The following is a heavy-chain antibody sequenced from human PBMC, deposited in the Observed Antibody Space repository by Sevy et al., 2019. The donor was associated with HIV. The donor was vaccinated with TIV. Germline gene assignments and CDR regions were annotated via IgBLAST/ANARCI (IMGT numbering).Heavy chain of an antibody. D-gene: IGHD3-16*01. J-gene: IGHJ4*02. CDR3: ARDWGTPPTAILYDFDF. Sequence: GGSLRLSCAASTFTFDHYAMHWVRQAPGKGLQWVAGISYEGSNEYYTDSVKGRFTISRDNSKNTLNLEMNNLRVEDTALYYCARDWGTPPTAILYDFDFWGQGIPVTVSS. V-gene: IGHV3-30*04. CDR1: TFTFDHYA. CDR2: ISYEGSNE.